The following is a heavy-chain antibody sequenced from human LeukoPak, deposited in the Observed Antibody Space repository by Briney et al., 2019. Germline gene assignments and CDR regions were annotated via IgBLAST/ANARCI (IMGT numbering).Heavy chain of an antibody. CDR1: GFTFNTYA. Sequence: GGSLRLSCAASGFTFNTYAMSWLRQVPGMGPEWVSAITGSGLTYYADSVKGRFTISRDNSKNTLSLQMESLRAEDTAVYYCAKEGNYYYYGMDVWGQGTTVTVSS. J-gene: IGHJ6*02. CDR2: ITGSGLT. V-gene: IGHV3-23*01. CDR3: AKEGNYYYYGMDV.